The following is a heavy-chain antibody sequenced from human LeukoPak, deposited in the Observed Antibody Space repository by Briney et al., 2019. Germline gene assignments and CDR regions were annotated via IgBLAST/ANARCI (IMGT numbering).Heavy chain of an antibody. CDR2: IYYSGST. Sequence: SSETLSLTCTVSGGSISSGGYYWSWIRQHPGKGLEWIGYIYYSGSTYYNPSLKSRVTISVDTSKNQFSLKLSSVTAADTAVYYCARDLRGRRYCSGGSCSFDPWGQGTLVTVSS. D-gene: IGHD2-15*01. V-gene: IGHV4-31*03. CDR1: GGSISSGGYY. CDR3: ARDLRGRRYCSGGSCSFDP. J-gene: IGHJ5*02.